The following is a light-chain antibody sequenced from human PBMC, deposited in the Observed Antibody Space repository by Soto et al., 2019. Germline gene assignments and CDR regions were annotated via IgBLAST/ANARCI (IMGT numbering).Light chain of an antibody. J-gene: IGKJ1*01. CDR3: QQYGDSPPWT. CDR1: QSVSRSY. Sequence: EIVLTQSPGTLSLSQGERATLSCRASQSVSRSYLAWYQQKPGQAPRLLVYGASIRATGIPDRFSGSGSGTDFSLTINKVEPEDFAVYYCQQYGDSPPWTFGQGTKVEIK. V-gene: IGKV3-20*01. CDR2: GAS.